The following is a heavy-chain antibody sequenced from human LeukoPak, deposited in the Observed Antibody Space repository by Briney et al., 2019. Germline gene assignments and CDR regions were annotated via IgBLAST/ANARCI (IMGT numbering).Heavy chain of an antibody. CDR2: ISSSGSII. Sequence: GGSLRLSCATSGFTFTTYEMNWVRLAPGKGLEWVSFISSSGSIIYYADSVKGRFTISRDTPKNSLYLHMNSLRAENTAVYYCARGGNTGYNYNAFDIWGQGTMVTVSS. CDR3: ARGGNTGYNYNAFDI. V-gene: IGHV3-48*03. J-gene: IGHJ3*02. CDR1: GFTFTTYE. D-gene: IGHD3-9*01.